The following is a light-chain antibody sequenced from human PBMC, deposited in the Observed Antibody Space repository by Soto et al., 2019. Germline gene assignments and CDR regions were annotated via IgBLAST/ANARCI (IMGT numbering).Light chain of an antibody. Sequence: EIVLTQSPATLSLSPGERATLSCRASQSVSSSLAWYQQKPGQSPRLLIYDTSNRATGIPARFSGSGSGTDFTLTISSLQPDDFATYYCQQYNSYPWTFGQGTKVDIK. J-gene: IGKJ1*01. CDR2: DTS. V-gene: IGKV3-11*01. CDR3: QQYNSYPWT. CDR1: QSVSSS.